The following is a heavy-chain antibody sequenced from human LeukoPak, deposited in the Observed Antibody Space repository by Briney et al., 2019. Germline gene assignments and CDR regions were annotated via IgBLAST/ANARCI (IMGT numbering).Heavy chain of an antibody. CDR1: GGSISSSSYY. V-gene: IGHV4-39*07. CDR2: IYYSGST. D-gene: IGHD5-18*01. J-gene: IGHJ6*03. CDR3: AREAPGYSYGPDTYYYYMDV. Sequence: PSETLSLTCTVSGGSISSSSYYWGWIRQPPGKGLEWIGSIYYSGSTYYNPSLKSRVTISVDTSKNQFSLKLSSVTAADTAVYYCAREAPGYSYGPDTYYYYMDVWGKGTTVTISS.